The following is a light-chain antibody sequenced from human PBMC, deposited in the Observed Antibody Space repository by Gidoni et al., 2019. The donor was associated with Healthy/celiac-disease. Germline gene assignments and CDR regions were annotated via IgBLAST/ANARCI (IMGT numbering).Light chain of an antibody. J-gene: IGKJ1*01. CDR3: QQSYSTPRT. V-gene: IGKV1-39*01. CDR2: AAS. CDR1: KSISSY. Sequence: DIQMTQSPSSLSAYVGDRVTITCRASKSISSYLNWYQQKPGKAPKLLIYAASSLQSGVPSRFSGSGSGTDFTLTISSLQPEDFATYYCQQSYSTPRTFGQGTKVEIK.